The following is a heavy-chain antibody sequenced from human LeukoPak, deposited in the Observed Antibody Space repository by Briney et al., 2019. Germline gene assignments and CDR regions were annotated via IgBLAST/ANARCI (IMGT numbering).Heavy chain of an antibody. J-gene: IGHJ4*02. CDR1: GGSMSNYH. Sequence: PSETLSLICTVSGGSMSNYHWSWIRQPPGKGLEWIGYIYYSGSTDYNPSLKSRVTISLDASKNQFSLKVTPVTAADTAVNSWASGFWWELLGYWGQGT. D-gene: IGHD1-26*01. CDR2: IYYSGST. V-gene: IGHV4-59*01. CDR3: ASGFWWELLGY.